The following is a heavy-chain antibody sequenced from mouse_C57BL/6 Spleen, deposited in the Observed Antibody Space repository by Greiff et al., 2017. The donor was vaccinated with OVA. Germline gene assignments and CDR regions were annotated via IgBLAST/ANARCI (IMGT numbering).Heavy chain of an antibody. J-gene: IGHJ1*03. Sequence: QVQLQQPGAELVKPGASVKLSCKASGYTFTSYWMQWVKQRPGQGLEWIGEIDPSDSYTNYNQKFKGKATLTVDTSSSTAYMQLSSLTSEDSAVYYCARDVGLRRYFDVWGTGTTLTVSS. CDR1: GYTFTSYW. D-gene: IGHD2-2*01. V-gene: IGHV1-50*01. CDR3: ARDVGLRRYFDV. CDR2: IDPSDSYT.